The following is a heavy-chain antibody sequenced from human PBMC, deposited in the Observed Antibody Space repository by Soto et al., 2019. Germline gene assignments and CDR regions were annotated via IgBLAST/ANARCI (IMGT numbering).Heavy chain of an antibody. D-gene: IGHD5-12*01. J-gene: IGHJ5*02. V-gene: IGHV1-8*01. Sequence: QAQLVQSGTEVKKPGASVKGSCKASGYTFTSHDINWVRQAPGQGLEWMGWMNSNSGNAGYAQIFQGRVTMTRDTSTNTAYLELSSLRSEDTAVYFCARGSGSGGLDWFDPWGQGTLVTVSS. CDR2: MNSNSGNA. CDR1: GYTFTSHD. CDR3: ARGSGSGGLDWFDP.